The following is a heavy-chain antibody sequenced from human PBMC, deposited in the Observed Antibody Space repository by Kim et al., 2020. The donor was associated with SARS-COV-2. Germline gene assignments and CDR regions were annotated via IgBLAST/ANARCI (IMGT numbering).Heavy chain of an antibody. J-gene: IGHJ4*02. V-gene: IGHV3-33*06. D-gene: IGHD3-3*01. Sequence: SVKGRITISGDNSKTTVYLEMNSLRAEDTAVYYCAKDWAVRFLESSYFDYWGQGTLVTVSS. CDR3: AKDWAVRFLESSYFDY.